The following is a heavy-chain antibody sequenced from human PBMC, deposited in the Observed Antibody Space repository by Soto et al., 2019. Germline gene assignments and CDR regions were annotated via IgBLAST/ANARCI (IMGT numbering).Heavy chain of an antibody. D-gene: IGHD3-3*01. Sequence: AGESLKISCKGSGYSFTSYWISWVRQMPGKGLEWMGRIDPSDSYTNYSPSFQGHVTISADKSISTAYLQWSSLKASDTAMYYCARLGYDFWSGYYTPNYYYYGMDVWGQGTTVTVSS. CDR3: ARLGYDFWSGYYTPNYYYYGMDV. J-gene: IGHJ6*02. CDR2: IDPSDSYT. V-gene: IGHV5-10-1*01. CDR1: GYSFTSYW.